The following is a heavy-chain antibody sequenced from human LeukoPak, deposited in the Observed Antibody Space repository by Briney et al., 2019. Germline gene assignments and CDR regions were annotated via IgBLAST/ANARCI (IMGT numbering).Heavy chain of an antibody. CDR3: ARSATGRIYFFYF. CDR1: GCSISSFS. J-gene: IGHJ4*02. D-gene: IGHD6-13*01. Sequence: SETLTLTCTVSGCSISSFSWRWIRQPPGKGLEWIGDMSYSGSTNYNPSLKSRVTISVDNSKNQFSLKLCSVTAADTAVYYCARSATGRIYFFYFWGQGNLVTVSS. V-gene: IGHV4-59*01. CDR2: MSYSGST.